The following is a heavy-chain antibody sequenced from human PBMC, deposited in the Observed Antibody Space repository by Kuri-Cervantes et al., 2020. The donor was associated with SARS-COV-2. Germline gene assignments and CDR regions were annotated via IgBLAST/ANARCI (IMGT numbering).Heavy chain of an antibody. Sequence: SGLTLVKLQHTLTLNCTCSGFSLRANGVGVGWIRLPPGKALEWLALIYWGDDKRDSSSLQSRLTITKDTSKNQLVLTMTNMAPVDTATYSCAYYDSNGYYLVEVPPRSFFNWGQGTMVTVSS. CDR1: GFSLRANGVG. V-gene: IGHV2-5*02. D-gene: IGHD3-22*01. J-gene: IGHJ3*01. CDR2: IYWGDDK. CDR3: AYYDSNGYYLVEVPPRSFFN.